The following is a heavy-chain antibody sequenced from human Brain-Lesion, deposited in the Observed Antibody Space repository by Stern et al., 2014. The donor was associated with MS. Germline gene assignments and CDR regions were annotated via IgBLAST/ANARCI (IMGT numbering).Heavy chain of an antibody. D-gene: IGHD3-3*01. Sequence: VQLVESGAEVKKPGAPVKGSCKASGYIFTGYYIHWVRQAPGKGLEWMAGIKRTTGGKKYGQKFKGRVTMSRDTSRSTAEAELSRLTSDDTAVYYCARDQRGITIFGVVTDYYYLGMDVWGQGTTVTVSS. CDR1: GYIFTGYY. V-gene: IGHV1-2*02. CDR3: ARDQRGITIFGVVTDYYYLGMDV. J-gene: IGHJ6*02. CDR2: IKRTTGGK.